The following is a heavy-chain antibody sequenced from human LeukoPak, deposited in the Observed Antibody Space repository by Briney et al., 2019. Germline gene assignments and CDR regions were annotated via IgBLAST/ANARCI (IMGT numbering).Heavy chain of an antibody. J-gene: IGHJ5*02. Sequence: SETLSLTCAVSGGSISSSNWWSWVRQPPGKGLEWIGEIYHSGSTNYNPSLKSRVTISADKSKNQFSLKLSSVTAADTAVYYCARRRIAAAAPYNWFDPWGQGTLVTVSS. D-gene: IGHD6-13*01. CDR2: IYHSGST. CDR3: ARRRIAAAAPYNWFDP. V-gene: IGHV4-4*02. CDR1: GGSISSSNW.